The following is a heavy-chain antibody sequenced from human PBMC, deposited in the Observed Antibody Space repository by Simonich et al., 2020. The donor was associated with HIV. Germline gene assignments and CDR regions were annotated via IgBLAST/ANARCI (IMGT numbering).Heavy chain of an antibody. CDR2: INHSWST. Sequence: QVQLQQWGAGLLKPSETLSLTCAVYGGSFSGYYWTWIRQPPGKGLEWIGEINHSWSTNYNPSLKSRVPMSVDTSKNQFSLKLNSVTAADTAIYYCARLRGDRYDYWGQGTLVTVSS. J-gene: IGHJ4*02. CDR1: GGSFSGYY. CDR3: ARLRGDRYDY. D-gene: IGHD2-21*02. V-gene: IGHV4-34*01.